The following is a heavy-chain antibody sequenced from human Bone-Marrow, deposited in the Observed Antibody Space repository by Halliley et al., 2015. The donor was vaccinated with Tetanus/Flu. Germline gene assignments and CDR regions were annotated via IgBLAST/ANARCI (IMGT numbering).Heavy chain of an antibody. J-gene: IGHJ3*01. CDR2: VFWNGAGI. D-gene: IGHD3-3*01. V-gene: IGHV3-9*01. CDR1: GFTFDDYA. CDR3: AKSLRSGYFRFDALDF. Sequence: SLRLSCVASGFTFDDYAMHWVRQAPGKGLEWVSGVFWNGAGIDYAGSVKGRFFISRDNAKNSLYLLMNSLRTADTAVYYCAKSLRSGYFRFDALDFWGQGTMVTVSS.